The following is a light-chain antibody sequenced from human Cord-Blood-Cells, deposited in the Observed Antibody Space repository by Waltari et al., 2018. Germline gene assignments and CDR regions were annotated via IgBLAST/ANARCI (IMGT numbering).Light chain of an antibody. CDR3: QPSYSTPLH. Sequence: DIQMTHSPSSLSASVGDRVTITCRASQSISSYLNWYQQKPGKAPKLLFYAASSLQSEFPSRFSGRGYGTAFTLTSSSLQPEDLATYYCQPSYSTPLHFGGGTKVEIK. CDR1: QSISSY. V-gene: IGKV1-39*01. J-gene: IGKJ4*01. CDR2: AAS.